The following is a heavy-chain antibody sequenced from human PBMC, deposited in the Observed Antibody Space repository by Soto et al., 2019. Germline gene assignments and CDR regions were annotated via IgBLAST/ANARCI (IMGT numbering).Heavy chain of an antibody. CDR1: GFTFNIYG. Sequence: GGSLRLSCAASGFTFNIYGMHWVRQAPDKGMEWVALISYDGSNKYYADSVKGRFTISRDNSKNTLFLQMNSLGADDTAVYYCAKDQASGQGAFDSWGQGTLVTVSS. CDR3: AKDQASGQGAFDS. CDR2: ISYDGSNK. V-gene: IGHV3-30*18. J-gene: IGHJ4*02.